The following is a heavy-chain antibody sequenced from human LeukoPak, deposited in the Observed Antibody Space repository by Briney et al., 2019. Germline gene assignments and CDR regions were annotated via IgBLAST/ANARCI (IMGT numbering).Heavy chain of an antibody. CDR2: IYTSGVT. CDR1: GDSMSSFY. J-gene: IGHJ5*02. V-gene: IGHV4-4*07. D-gene: IGHD6-13*01. Sequence: SETLSLTCTVSGDSMSSFYWDWIRQPAGKGLQWIGRIYTSGVTNYNPSLKSRVTMSIDTSKNQFSLKLNSVTAADTAVYYCARDRSSSYTRDWFDPWGQGVLVTVSS. CDR3: ARDRSSSYTRDWFDP.